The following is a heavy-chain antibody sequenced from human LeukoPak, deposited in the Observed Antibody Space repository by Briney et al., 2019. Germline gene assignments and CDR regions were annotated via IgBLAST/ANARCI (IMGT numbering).Heavy chain of an antibody. D-gene: IGHD2-2*01. CDR2: IKEDGSEK. V-gene: IGHV3-7*01. Sequence: GLEWVATIKEDGSEKYYVDSVKGRFTISRDDAENSLYLQMSCLRAEDTAVYYCATFSAAESWGQGTLVTVSS. CDR3: ATFSAAES. J-gene: IGHJ5*02.